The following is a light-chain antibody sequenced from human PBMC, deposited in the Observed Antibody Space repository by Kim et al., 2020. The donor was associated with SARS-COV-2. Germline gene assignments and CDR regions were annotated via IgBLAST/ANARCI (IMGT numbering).Light chain of an antibody. CDR2: DNN. CDR1: SSNIGNNY. Sequence: GHKFTTPCSGSSSNIGNNYVSWYQQLPGTAPKLLIYDNNKRPSGIPDRFSGSKSGTSATLGITGLQTGDEADYYCGTWDSSLSAVVFGGGTQLTVL. J-gene: IGLJ2*01. V-gene: IGLV1-51*01. CDR3: GTWDSSLSAVV.